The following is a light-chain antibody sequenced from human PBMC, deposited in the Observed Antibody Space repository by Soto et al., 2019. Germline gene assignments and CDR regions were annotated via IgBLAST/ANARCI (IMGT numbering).Light chain of an antibody. CDR3: QHYYTTPRT. CDR2: WAS. Sequence: DIVMTQSPDSLAVSLGERATINCKSSQSVLHSSHNKNYLAWYQQKPGQPPKLLIYWASNRKSGVPDRLSGSGYGTDFNLTISSLQAEDVAVYYCQHYYTTPRTFGQGTKVEIK. CDR1: QSVLHSSHNKNY. J-gene: IGKJ1*01. V-gene: IGKV4-1*01.